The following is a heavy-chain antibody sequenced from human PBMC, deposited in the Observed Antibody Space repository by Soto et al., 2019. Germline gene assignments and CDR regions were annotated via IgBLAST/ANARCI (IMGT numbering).Heavy chain of an antibody. CDR3: ARAGVGATPRADSGMDV. Sequence: VRQAPGQGLEWMGWISAYNGNTNYAQKLQGRVTMTTDTSTSTAYMELRSLRSDDTAVYYCARAGVGATPRADSGMDVWGQGTTVTVSS. V-gene: IGHV1-18*01. CDR2: ISAYNGNT. J-gene: IGHJ6*02. D-gene: IGHD1-26*01.